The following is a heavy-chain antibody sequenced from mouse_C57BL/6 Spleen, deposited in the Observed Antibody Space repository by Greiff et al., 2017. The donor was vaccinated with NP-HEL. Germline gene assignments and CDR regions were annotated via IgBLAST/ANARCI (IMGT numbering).Heavy chain of an antibody. J-gene: IGHJ3*01. CDR3: TRGSGEAAWFAY. V-gene: IGHV5-9-1*02. Sequence: EVQWVESGEGLVKPGGSLKLSCAASGFTFSSYAMSWVRQTPEKRLEWVAYISSGGDYIYYADTVKGRFTISRDNARNTLYLQMSSLKSEDTAMYYCTRGSGEAAWFAYWGQGTLVTVSA. CDR2: ISSGGDYI. CDR1: GFTFSSYA. D-gene: IGHD4-1*01.